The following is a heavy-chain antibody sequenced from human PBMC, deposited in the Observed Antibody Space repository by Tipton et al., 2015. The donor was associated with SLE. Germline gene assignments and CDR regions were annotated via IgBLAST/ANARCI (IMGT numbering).Heavy chain of an antibody. V-gene: IGHV3-33*01. D-gene: IGHD6-19*01. J-gene: IGHJ4*02. CDR1: GFTFSTSN. Sequence: SLRLSCATSGFTFSTSNMHWVRQAPGKGLEWVSLIRFDRDHQYNADSVKGRFTTSRDSTKKTLYLQMNSLRAEDTAVYYCARAVADWGWLVVYWGRGTQVTVSS. CDR2: IRFDRDHQ. CDR3: ARAVADWGWLVVY.